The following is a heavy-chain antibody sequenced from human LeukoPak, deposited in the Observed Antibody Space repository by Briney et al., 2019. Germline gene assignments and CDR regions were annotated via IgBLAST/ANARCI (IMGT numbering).Heavy chain of an antibody. D-gene: IGHD3-22*01. CDR2: INPNSGGT. J-gene: IGHJ4*02. V-gene: IGHV1-2*02. CDR1: GYTFTGYY. Sequence: ASVKVSCKASGYTFTGYYTHWVRQAPGQGLEWMGWINPNSGGTNYAQKFQGRVTMTRDTSISTAYMELSRLRSDDTAVYYCARDLYYYDSSGYYSYWGQGTLVTVSS. CDR3: ARDLYYYDSSGYYSY.